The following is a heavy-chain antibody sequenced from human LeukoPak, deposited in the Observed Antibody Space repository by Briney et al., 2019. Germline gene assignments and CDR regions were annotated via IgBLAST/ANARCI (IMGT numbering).Heavy chain of an antibody. Sequence: SETLSLTCTVSGVSISSYYWSWIRQPPGKGLEWIGYIYYSGSTNYNPSLKSRVTISVDTSKNQFSLKLSSVTAADTAVYYCAGAELYQDYYYGMDVWGQGTTVTVSS. J-gene: IGHJ6*02. V-gene: IGHV4-59*01. CDR2: IYYSGST. CDR3: AGAELYQDYYYGMDV. D-gene: IGHD2-8*01. CDR1: GVSISSYY.